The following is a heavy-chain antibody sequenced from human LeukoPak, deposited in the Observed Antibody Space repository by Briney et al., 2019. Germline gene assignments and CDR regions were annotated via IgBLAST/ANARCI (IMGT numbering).Heavy chain of an antibody. V-gene: IGHV4-4*09. D-gene: IGHD5/OR15-5a*01. CDR2: IYTSGST. J-gene: IGHJ5*02. CDR1: GCSISSYY. Sequence: SETLSLTCTVSGCSISSYYWSWIRQPPGKGLEWIGYIYTSGSTNYNPSLKSRVTTTVNTPKNQFSLKLSSVTAADTAVYYCARHSTSFALFDPWGQGPLVTVSS. CDR3: ARHSTSFALFDP.